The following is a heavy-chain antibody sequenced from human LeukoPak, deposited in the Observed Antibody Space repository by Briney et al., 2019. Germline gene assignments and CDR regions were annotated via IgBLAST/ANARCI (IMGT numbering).Heavy chain of an antibody. V-gene: IGHV3-23*01. J-gene: IGHJ6*03. D-gene: IGHD3-3*01. CDR2: ISDSGSAT. CDR3: AKGAGNYDFWSGYYSYNYYYYYMDV. Sequence: PGGSLRLSCAASGFTFSSYAMSWVRQAPGKGLEWVSAISDSGSATYYADSVKGRFTISRDNSKNTLYLQMNSLRAEDTAVYYCAKGAGNYDFWSGYYSYNYYYYYMDVWGKGTTVTVSS. CDR1: GFTFSSYA.